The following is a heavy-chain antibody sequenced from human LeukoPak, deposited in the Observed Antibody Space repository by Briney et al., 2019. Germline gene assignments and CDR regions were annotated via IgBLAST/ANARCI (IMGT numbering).Heavy chain of an antibody. CDR1: GFTFTSCA. V-gene: IGHV3-48*03. CDR2: ISASSANI. CDR3: VRDRSYGSQYYYYIDV. Sequence: GSLRLSCTASGFTFTSCAMNWVRQTPGKRLEWVSYISASSANIHYADSVKGRFTVSRDNAKNSLYLQMNSLTAEDTATYYCVRDRSYGSQYYYYIDVWGRGTTVTVSS. J-gene: IGHJ6*03. D-gene: IGHD4-17*01.